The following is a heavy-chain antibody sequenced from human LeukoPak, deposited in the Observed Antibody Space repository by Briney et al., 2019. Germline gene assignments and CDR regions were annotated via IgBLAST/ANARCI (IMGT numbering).Heavy chain of an antibody. J-gene: IGHJ4*02. CDR3: AKNCYFDY. CDR1: GFTFDDYA. Sequence: PGRSLRLSCAASGFTFDDYAMHWVRQAPGKGLEWVSGISWNSGSIGYADSVKGRFTISRDNAKNSLYRQMNSLRAEDTALYYCAKNCYFDYWGQGTLVTVSS. V-gene: IGHV3-9*01. CDR2: ISWNSGSI.